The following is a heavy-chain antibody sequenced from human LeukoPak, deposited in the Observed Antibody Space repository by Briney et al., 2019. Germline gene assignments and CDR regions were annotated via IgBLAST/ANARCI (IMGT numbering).Heavy chain of an antibody. V-gene: IGHV1-2*02. CDR3: ARAPLVVVPAAIWDAWFDP. CDR1: GYTFTGYY. Sequence: ASVKVSCKASGYTFTGYYMHWVRQAPGQGLEWMGWINPNSSGTNYAQKFQGRVTMTRDTSISTAYMELSRLRSDDTAVYYCARAPLVVVPAAIWDAWFDPWGQGTLATVSS. J-gene: IGHJ5*02. CDR2: INPNSSGT. D-gene: IGHD2-2*01.